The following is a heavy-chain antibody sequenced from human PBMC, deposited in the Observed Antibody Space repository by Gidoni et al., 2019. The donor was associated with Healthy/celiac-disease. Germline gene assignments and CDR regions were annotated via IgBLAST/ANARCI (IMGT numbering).Heavy chain of an antibody. J-gene: IGHJ5*02. CDR3: ASNSGIFYLDP. CDR1: GYSFTSYW. V-gene: IGHV5-10-1*01. CDR2: IDPSDSYT. D-gene: IGHD2-8*01. Sequence: EVQLVQSGAEVKKPGASLRISCKGSGYSFTSYWISWVRQLPGKGLGWMGRIDPSDSYTNYNPSFQGHVTISADKSISTAYLQWSSLKASDTAMYYCASNSGIFYLDPWGQGTLVTVSS.